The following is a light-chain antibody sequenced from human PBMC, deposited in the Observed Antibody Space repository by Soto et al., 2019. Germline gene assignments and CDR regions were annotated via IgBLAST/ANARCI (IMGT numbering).Light chain of an antibody. CDR1: SNDVGGYNY. CDR2: EVI. J-gene: IGLJ2*01. V-gene: IGLV2-8*01. Sequence: QSALTQPPSESGSPGQSVTISCTGTSNDVGGYNYVSWFQQHPGKAPKLLIFEVIKRPSGVPDRFSGSKSGNTASLTVSGLQAEDEAVYYCNSYVTSNVVVFGGGTKLTVL. CDR3: NSYVTSNVVV.